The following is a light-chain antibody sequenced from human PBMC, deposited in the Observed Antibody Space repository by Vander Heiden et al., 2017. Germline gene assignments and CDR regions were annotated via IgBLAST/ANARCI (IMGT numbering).Light chain of an antibody. Sequence: IVMTQSPDSLAVSLGDEAPINSKSTRSLLYSFNNKNYLAWYQEKPGQPPKLLIYWASTRESGVPDRFRGSGSGTDFTLTISSLQAEDVAVYYCQQYYGTPLTFGGGTKVEIK. CDR2: WAS. CDR3: QQYYGTPLT. J-gene: IGKJ4*01. V-gene: IGKV4-1*01. CDR1: RSLLYSFNNKNY.